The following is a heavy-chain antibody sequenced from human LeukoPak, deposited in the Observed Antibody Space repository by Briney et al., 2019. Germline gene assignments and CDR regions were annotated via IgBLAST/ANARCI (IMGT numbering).Heavy chain of an antibody. CDR3: ARVGYSNGYGPYHFDS. CDR1: GDSITNF. V-gene: IGHV4-59*01. Sequence: SETLSLTRTVSGDSITNFWSWIRQPPGKGLEWIGYSHSSGNTKYNPSLKSRVTMSVDTSKNQVSLRLTSVAAADTAVYFCARVGYSNGYGPYHFDSWGQGTLVTVSS. CDR2: SHSSGNT. J-gene: IGHJ4*02. D-gene: IGHD5-18*01.